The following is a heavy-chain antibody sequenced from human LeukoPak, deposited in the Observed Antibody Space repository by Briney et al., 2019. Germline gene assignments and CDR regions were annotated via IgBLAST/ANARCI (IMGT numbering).Heavy chain of an antibody. Sequence: VASVKVSCKASGYTFTSYDINWVRQATGQGLEWMGWMNPNSGNTGYAQKFQGRVTMTRNTSISTAYMELSSLRSEDTAVYYCARVGGWLSPKPPYYYYYYMDVWGKGTTVTVSS. CDR3: ARVGGWLSPKPPYYYYYYMDV. CDR2: MNPNSGNT. D-gene: IGHD3-22*01. CDR1: GYTFTSYD. J-gene: IGHJ6*03. V-gene: IGHV1-8*01.